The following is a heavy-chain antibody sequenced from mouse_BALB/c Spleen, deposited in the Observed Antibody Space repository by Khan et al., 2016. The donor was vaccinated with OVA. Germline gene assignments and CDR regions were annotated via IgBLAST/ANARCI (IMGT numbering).Heavy chain of an antibody. J-gene: IGHJ4*01. CDR2: ISSGGSYT. D-gene: IGHD2-3*01. Sequence: DVQLMESGGDLVKPGGSLKLSCAASGFTFSSYGMSWVRQTPDERLEWVAAISSGGSYTYYPDSLKGRFTISRDNAKNTLYLQMSSLKSEDTAMYYCARQPGYYEGSAMDYWGQGTSFTVSS. CDR3: ARQPGYYEGSAMDY. V-gene: IGHV5-6*01. CDR1: GFTFSSYG.